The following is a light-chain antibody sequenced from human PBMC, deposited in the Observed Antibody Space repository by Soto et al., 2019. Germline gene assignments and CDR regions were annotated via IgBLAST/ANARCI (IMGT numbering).Light chain of an antibody. Sequence: QSVLTQPPSASRTPGQRVTISCSGSSSNIGSNFVYWYQQLPGTAPKLLIYKNNQRPSGVPDRFSGSKSGTSASLAISGLRSGDEADYHCSAWDDSLSGVVFGGGTKLTVL. CDR2: KNN. CDR1: SSNIGSNF. V-gene: IGLV1-47*01. J-gene: IGLJ2*01. CDR3: SAWDDSLSGVV.